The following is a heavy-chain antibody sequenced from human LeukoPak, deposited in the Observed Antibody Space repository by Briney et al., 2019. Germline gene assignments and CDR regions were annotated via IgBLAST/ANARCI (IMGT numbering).Heavy chain of an antibody. CDR3: ARVCSGGSCRDY. D-gene: IGHD2-15*01. V-gene: IGHV3-7*01. Sequence: GGSLRLSCAVSGFTFSSYWMSWVRQAPGKGLEWVANIMQDGSEKYYVDSVKGRFTISRDNAKDSLYLQMNSLRAEDTAVYYCARVCSGGSCRDYWGQGTLVTVSS. J-gene: IGHJ4*02. CDR2: IMQDGSEK. CDR1: GFTFSSYW.